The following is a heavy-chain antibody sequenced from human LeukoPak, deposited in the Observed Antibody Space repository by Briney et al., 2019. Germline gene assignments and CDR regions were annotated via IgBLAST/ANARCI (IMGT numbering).Heavy chain of an antibody. J-gene: IGHJ5*02. Sequence: ASVKVSCKVSGYTLTELSMHWVRQAPGKGLEWMGGFDPEDGETIYAQKFQGRVTMTEDTSTDTAYMELSSLRSEDTAVYYCAREERGITIFSMTNWFDPWGQGTLVTVSS. D-gene: IGHD3-9*01. CDR2: FDPEDGET. V-gene: IGHV1-24*01. CDR3: AREERGITIFSMTNWFDP. CDR1: GYTLTELS.